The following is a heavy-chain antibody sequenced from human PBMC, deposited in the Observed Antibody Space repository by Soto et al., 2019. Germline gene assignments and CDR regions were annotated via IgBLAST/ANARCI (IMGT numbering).Heavy chain of an antibody. J-gene: IGHJ6*03. V-gene: IGHV4-34*01. CDR2: INHSGST. D-gene: IGHD3-3*01. CDR1: GGSFSCYD. CDR3: ARARITIFGVVIIPGRVGYYMDV. Sequence: SETLSLTCAVYGGSFSCYDWSWIRQPPGKGLEWIGEINHSGSTNYNPSLKSRVTISVDTSKNQFSLKLSSVTAADTAVYYCARARITIFGVVIIPGRVGYYMDVWGKGTTVTVSS.